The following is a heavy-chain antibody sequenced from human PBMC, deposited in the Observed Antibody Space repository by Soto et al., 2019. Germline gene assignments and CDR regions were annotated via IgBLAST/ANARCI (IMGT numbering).Heavy chain of an antibody. CDR2: IYYSGST. V-gene: IGHV4-59*01. CDR3: ARVELRPGGAFDI. D-gene: IGHD3-16*01. J-gene: IGHJ3*02. CDR1: GGSISSYY. Sequence: SETLSLTCTVSGGSISSYYWSWIRQPPGKGLEWIGYIYYSGSTNYNPSLKSRVTISVDTSKNQFSLKLSSVTTADTAVYYCARVELRPGGAFDIWGQGTMVTVSS.